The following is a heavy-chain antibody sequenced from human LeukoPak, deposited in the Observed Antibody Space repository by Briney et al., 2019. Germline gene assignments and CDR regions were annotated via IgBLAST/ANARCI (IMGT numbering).Heavy chain of an antibody. Sequence: SETLFLTCTVSGGSISNYYWSWIRQPAGKGLEWIGRIYTSGTTHYNPSLKSQVTMSVDTSKNQFSLNLSSVTAADTAVYYCARQAKPRPISSGYALFSAFDIWGQGTMVTVSS. J-gene: IGHJ3*02. CDR3: ARQAKPRPISSGYALFSAFDI. CDR1: GGSISNYY. V-gene: IGHV4-4*07. D-gene: IGHD5-12*01. CDR2: IYTSGTT.